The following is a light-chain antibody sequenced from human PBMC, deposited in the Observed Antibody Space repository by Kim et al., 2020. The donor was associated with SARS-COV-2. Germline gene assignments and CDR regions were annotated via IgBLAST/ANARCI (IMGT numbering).Light chain of an antibody. V-gene: IGKV1-5*03. CDR1: QSISSW. J-gene: IGKJ1*01. CDR3: QQNNSYPWT. Sequence: ASVGDRVTITGRASQSISSWLAWYQQKPGKAPKLLIYKASSLESGVPSRFSGSGSGTEFTLTISSLQPDDFATYYCQQNNSYPWTFGQGTKVEIK. CDR2: KAS.